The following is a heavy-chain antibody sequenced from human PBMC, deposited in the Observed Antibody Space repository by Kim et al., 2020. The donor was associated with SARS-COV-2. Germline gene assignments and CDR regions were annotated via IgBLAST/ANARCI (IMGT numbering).Heavy chain of an antibody. D-gene: IGHD6-13*01. CDR1: GFIFSSYA. Sequence: GGSLRLSCAASGFIFSSYAMHWVRQAPGKGLEWVAVMSYDGSNKYYADSVKGRFTISRDNSNNTLYLQMNSLRAEDTATYYCARDPYSSSCPCFDYWGQGTLVTVSS. CDR3: ARDPYSSSCPCFDY. V-gene: IGHV3-30*04. CDR2: MSYDGSNK. J-gene: IGHJ4*02.